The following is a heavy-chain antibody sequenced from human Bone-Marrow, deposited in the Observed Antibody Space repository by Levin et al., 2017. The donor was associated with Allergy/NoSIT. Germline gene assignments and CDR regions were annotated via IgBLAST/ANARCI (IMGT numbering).Heavy chain of an antibody. V-gene: IGHV3-30*18. CDR1: GFTFSSYG. D-gene: IGHD3-10*01. J-gene: IGHJ2*01. CDR2: ISYDGSNK. Sequence: GGSLRLSCAASGFTFSSYGMHWVRQAPGKGLEWVAVISYDGSNKYYADSVKGRFTISRDNSKNTLFLQMNSLRAEDTAVYFCAKEAGGYWYLDLWGRGTLVTVSS. CDR3: AKEAGGYWYLDL.